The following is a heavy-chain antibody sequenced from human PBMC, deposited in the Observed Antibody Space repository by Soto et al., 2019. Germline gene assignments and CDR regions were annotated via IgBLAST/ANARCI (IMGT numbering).Heavy chain of an antibody. CDR2: INHSGST. CDR3: ARGRYRPKPFPAVSNWFAP. V-gene: IGHV4-34*01. Sequence: PSETLSLTCAVYGGSFSGYYWSWIRQPPGKGLEWIGEINHSGSTNYNPSLKSRVTISVDTSKNQFSLKLSSVTAADTAVYYCARGRYRPKPFPAVSNWFAPWGQGTLVTVSS. D-gene: IGHD1-26*01. CDR1: GGSFSGYY. J-gene: IGHJ5*02.